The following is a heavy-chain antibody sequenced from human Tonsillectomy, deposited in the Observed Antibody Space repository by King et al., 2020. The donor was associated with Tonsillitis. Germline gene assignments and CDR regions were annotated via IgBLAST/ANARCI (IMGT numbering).Heavy chain of an antibody. Sequence: VQLQESGPGLVKPSQTLSLTCTVSGGSIGGGAFYWSWIRQHPGKCLEGVGYIFPSENTYYNPSLKSRLIISVDTSENQFSLKLSSVTAADTAVYYCARYEGGVFDPWGQGTLVTVSS. CDR1: GGSIGGGAFY. D-gene: IGHD2-15*01. CDR2: IFPSENT. V-gene: IGHV4-31*03. CDR3: ARYEGGVFDP. J-gene: IGHJ5*02.